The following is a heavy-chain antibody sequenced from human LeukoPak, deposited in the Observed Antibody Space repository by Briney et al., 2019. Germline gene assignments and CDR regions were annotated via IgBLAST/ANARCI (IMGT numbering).Heavy chain of an antibody. CDR3: ARHGGYENALDY. CDR2: IIPILGIA. CDR1: GGTFSSYA. D-gene: IGHD5-12*01. V-gene: IGHV1-69*04. J-gene: IGHJ4*02. Sequence: ASVKVSCKASGGTFSSYAISWVRQASGQGLEWMGRIIPILGIANYAQKFQGRVTITAGKSTSTAYMELSSLRSEDTAVYYCARHGGYENALDYWGQGTLVTVSS.